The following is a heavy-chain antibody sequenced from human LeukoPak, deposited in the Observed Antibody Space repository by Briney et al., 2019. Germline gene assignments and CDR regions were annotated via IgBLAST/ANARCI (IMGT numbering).Heavy chain of an antibody. CDR3: ARGTIIAH. Sequence: PGGSLRLSCAASGFTFSTYAMSCVRQTPEKGLEWVSAISGSGGSTYYADSVKGRFTISRDNAKNSLYLQMNSLRAEDTAVYYCARGTIIAHWGQGTLVTVSS. CDR1: GFTFSTYA. V-gene: IGHV3-23*01. J-gene: IGHJ4*02. CDR2: ISGSGGST. D-gene: IGHD2-21*01.